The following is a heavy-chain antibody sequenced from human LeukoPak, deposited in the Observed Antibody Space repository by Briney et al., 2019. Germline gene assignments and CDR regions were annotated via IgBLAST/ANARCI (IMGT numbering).Heavy chain of an antibody. Sequence: GGSLRLSCAASGFTFRSYWMHWVRQAPGKGLVWVSRINTDGSSTSYADSVKGRFTISRDNAKNTLYLQVNSLRAEDTAVYFCAREYYDDSGYSHDSWGQGTLVTVSS. J-gene: IGHJ4*02. D-gene: IGHD3-22*01. V-gene: IGHV3-74*01. CDR2: INTDGSST. CDR1: GFTFRSYW. CDR3: AREYYDDSGYSHDS.